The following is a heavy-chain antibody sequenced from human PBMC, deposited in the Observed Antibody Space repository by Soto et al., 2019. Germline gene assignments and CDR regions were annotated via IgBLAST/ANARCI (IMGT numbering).Heavy chain of an antibody. Sequence: EVQLLESGGDLIQPGGSLRLSCAASGFAFGSYSMTWVRQAPGKGLEWVSSVSGSGGSTYYADSVRGRFTISRDNSKNTLYLQMNYLRADDTAVYYCTKAHSGSFSHYDVWGQGTLATVAS. V-gene: IGHV3-23*01. CDR3: TKAHSGSFSHYDV. J-gene: IGHJ4*02. D-gene: IGHD3-22*01. CDR1: GFAFGSYS. CDR2: VSGSGGST.